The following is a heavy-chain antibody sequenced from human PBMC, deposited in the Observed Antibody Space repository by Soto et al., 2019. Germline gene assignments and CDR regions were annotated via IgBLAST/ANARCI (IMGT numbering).Heavy chain of an antibody. D-gene: IGHD3-22*01. CDR2: ISYDGSNK. Sequence: GGSLRLSCAASGFTFSSYAMHWVRQAPGKGLEWVAVISYDGSNKYYADSVKGRFTISRDNSKNTLYLQMNSLRAEDTAVYYCARDRDTMIVVVTPPGYWGQGTLVTVSS. V-gene: IGHV3-30-3*01. CDR1: GFTFSSYA. J-gene: IGHJ4*02. CDR3: ARDRDTMIVVVTPPGY.